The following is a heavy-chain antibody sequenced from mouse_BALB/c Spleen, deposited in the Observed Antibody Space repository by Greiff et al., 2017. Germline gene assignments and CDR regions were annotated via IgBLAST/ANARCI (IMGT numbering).Heavy chain of an antibody. CDR3: ARSGDYYGSSHYYAMDY. CDR1: GYTFTDYA. V-gene: IGHV1S137*01. J-gene: IGHJ4*01. D-gene: IGHD1-1*01. Sequence: QVQLQQSGAELVRPGVSVKISCKGSGYTFTDYAMHWVKQSHAKSLEWIGVISTYYGDASYNQKFKGKATMTVDKSSSTAYMELARLTSEDSAIYYCARSGDYYGSSHYYAMDYWGQGTSVTVSS. CDR2: ISTYYGDA.